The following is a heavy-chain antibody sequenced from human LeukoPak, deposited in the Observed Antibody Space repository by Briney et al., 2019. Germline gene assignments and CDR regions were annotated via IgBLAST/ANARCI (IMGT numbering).Heavy chain of an antibody. V-gene: IGHV3-48*03. CDR3: ARDAFDI. J-gene: IGHJ3*02. Sequence: GGSLRLSCAASGFTFSSYDMNWVRQAPGKGLEWVSYISSSGSNKYYADSVKGRFTISRDNAKNSLYLQMNSLRAEDTAVYYCARDAFDIWGQGTMVTVSS. CDR2: ISSSGSNK. CDR1: GFTFSSYD.